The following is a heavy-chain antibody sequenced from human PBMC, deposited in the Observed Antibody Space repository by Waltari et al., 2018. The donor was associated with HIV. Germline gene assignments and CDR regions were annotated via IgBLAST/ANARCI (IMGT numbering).Heavy chain of an antibody. CDR2: ISANAGRA. Sequence: EVQLLESGGGFVQQGGSLRLSCAAYKFTLDTYAMPRVRRAPGKGLEWVAIISANAGRAYYADSLEGRFTVSRENSNNTIYLQMNNLTAEDTAVYYCAKHSSGWYRGHYPIDVWGQGTTVTVSS. D-gene: IGHD6-19*01. CDR3: AKHSSGWYRGHYPIDV. CDR1: KFTLDTYA. J-gene: IGHJ6*02. V-gene: IGHV3-23*01.